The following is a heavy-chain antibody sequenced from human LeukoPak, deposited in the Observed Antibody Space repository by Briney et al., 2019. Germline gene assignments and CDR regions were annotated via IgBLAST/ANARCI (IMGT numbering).Heavy chain of an antibody. CDR1: GFTFNQYW. CDR2: LKTDGSRT. D-gene: IGHD4-11*01. Sequence: GGSLRLSCAASGFTFNQYWMHWVRHAPGAGLGGVSRLKTDGSRTNYADSVKGRFTISRDNARNTVYLQMNSLRAEDTAVYYCSRDHPGSNSLDYWGQGTLVTVSS. V-gene: IGHV3-74*01. J-gene: IGHJ4*02. CDR3: SRDHPGSNSLDY.